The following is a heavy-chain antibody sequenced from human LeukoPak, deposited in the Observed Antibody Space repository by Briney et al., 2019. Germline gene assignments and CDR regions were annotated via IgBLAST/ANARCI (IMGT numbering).Heavy chain of an antibody. J-gene: IGHJ4*02. V-gene: IGHV3-7*02. CDR3: AKWMGRDS. Sequence: GGSLRLSCAASGFSFRTHWMSWVRQAPGKGLEWVANITQDGRKIFYVDSVEGRFTISRDDAKTSLFLQMNSLRVEDTAVYYCAKWMGRDSWGQGPLVTVSS. D-gene: IGHD6-19*01. CDR1: GFSFRTHW. CDR2: ITQDGRKI.